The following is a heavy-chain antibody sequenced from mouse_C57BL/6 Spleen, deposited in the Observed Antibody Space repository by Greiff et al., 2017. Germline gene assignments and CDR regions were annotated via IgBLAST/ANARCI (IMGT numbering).Heavy chain of an antibody. Sequence: EVQRVESEGGLVQPGSSMKLSCTASGFTFSDYYMAWVRQVPEKGLEWVANINYDGSSTYYLDSLKSRFIISRDNAKNILYLQMSSLKSEDTATYYCARQDEYDVAWFAYWGQGTLVTVSA. D-gene: IGHD2-4*01. V-gene: IGHV5-16*01. CDR1: GFTFSDYY. CDR2: INYDGSST. J-gene: IGHJ3*01. CDR3: ARQDEYDVAWFAY.